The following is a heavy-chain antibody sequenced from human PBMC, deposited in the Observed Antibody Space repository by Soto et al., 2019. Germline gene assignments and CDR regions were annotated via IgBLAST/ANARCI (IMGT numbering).Heavy chain of an antibody. J-gene: IGHJ4*02. D-gene: IGHD1-26*01. CDR3: TRVGATGGSNSFDY. CDR1: GFTFGDYA. CDR2: IRSKACGGTT. V-gene: IGHV3-49*04. Sequence: PVGSLRLSCTASGFTFGDYAMSWVRQAPGKGLEWVGFIRSKACGGTTEYAASVKGRFTTSRDDSKSIAYLQMNSLKTEDTAVYYCTRVGATGGSNSFDYWGQGTLVTVSS.